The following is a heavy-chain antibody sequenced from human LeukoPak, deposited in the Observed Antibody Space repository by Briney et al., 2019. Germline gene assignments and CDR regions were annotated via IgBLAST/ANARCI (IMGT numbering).Heavy chain of an antibody. J-gene: IGHJ4*02. CDR3: ARAKGVYDSSGYYPGYFDY. CDR1: GFTFSSYA. V-gene: IGHV3-30*04. D-gene: IGHD3-22*01. Sequence: HPGGSLRLSCAASGFTFSSYAMHWVRQAPGKGLEWVAVISYDGSNKYYADSVKGRFTISRDNSKNTLYLQMNSLRAEDTAVYYCARAKGVYDSSGYYPGYFDYWGQGTLVTVSS. CDR2: ISYDGSNK.